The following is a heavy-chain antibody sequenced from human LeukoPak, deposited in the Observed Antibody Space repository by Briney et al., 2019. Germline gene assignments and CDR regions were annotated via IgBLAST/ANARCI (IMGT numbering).Heavy chain of an antibody. CDR1: GGSIGGSSRY. J-gene: IGHJ4*02. CDR3: ARGFCNDGTCSPGY. D-gene: IGHD2-15*01. CDR2: IYYSGNT. V-gene: IGHV4-39*07. Sequence: SETLSLTCTVSGGSIGGSSRYWGWIRQPPGKGLEWIGSIYYSGNTYYNPSLKSQVTISVDVSKNQFSLKLSSVTAADTAVYYCARGFCNDGTCSPGYWGQGTLVTVSS.